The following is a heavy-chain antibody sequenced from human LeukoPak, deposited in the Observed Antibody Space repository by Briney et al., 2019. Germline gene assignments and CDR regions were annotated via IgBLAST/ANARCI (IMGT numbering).Heavy chain of an antibody. CDR1: GGSISSGGYY. CDR3: ARGYCSSTSYYTGYGMDV. Sequence: KPSQTLSLTCTVSGGSISSGGYYWSWIRQHPGKGLEWIGYIYYSGSTYYNPSLKSRVTISVDTSKNQFSLKLSSVTAADTAVYYCARGYCSSTSYYTGYGMDVWGQGTTVTVSS. CDR2: IYYSGST. J-gene: IGHJ6*02. D-gene: IGHD2-2*02. V-gene: IGHV4-31*03.